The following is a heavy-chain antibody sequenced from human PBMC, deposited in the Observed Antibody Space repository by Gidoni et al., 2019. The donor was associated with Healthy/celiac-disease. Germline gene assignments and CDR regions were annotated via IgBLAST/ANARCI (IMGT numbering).Heavy chain of an antibody. V-gene: IGHV4-61*02. J-gene: IGHJ6*02. D-gene: IGHD4-17*01. CDR3: AARIGRDGYRHTMTKYYGMDV. Sequence: QVQLQESGPGLVKPSQTLSLTCTVSGRSISSGSYYWSGIRQPAGKGLEWIGRSYTSGSTNYNPSLKSRVTISVDTSKNQFSLKLSSVTAADTAVYYCAARIGRDGYRHTMTKYYGMDVWGQGTTVTVSS. CDR2: SYTSGST. CDR1: GRSISSGSYY.